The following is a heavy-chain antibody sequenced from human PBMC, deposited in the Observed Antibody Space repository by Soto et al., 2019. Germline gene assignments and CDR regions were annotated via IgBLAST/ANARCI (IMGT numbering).Heavy chain of an antibody. CDR1: GGSFSGYY. V-gene: IGHV4-34*01. D-gene: IGHD3-10*01. J-gene: IGHJ4*02. CDR2: INHSGST. CDR3: ARVRITMVRGVPYFDY. Sequence: SETLSLTCAVDGGSFSGYYWSWILQPPGKGLEWIGEINHSGSTNYNPSLKSRVTISVDTSKNQFSLKLSSVTAADTAVYYCARVRITMVRGVPYFDYWGQGTLVTVSS.